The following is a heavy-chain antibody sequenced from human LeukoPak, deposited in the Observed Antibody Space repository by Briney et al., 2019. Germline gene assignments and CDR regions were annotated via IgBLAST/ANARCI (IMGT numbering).Heavy chain of an antibody. D-gene: IGHD2-2*01. Sequence: GGSLTLSCAVSGFTFINYAMTWVRQSPEKGLEWIAAISGLGGTTYYADSVKGRFTISRDNSENLLYLEMNSLRAEDSAKYYCAREGNCTTTTCGWFDPWGQGTRVTVSS. V-gene: IGHV3-23*01. J-gene: IGHJ5*02. CDR2: ISGLGGTT. CDR1: GFTFINYA. CDR3: AREGNCTTTTCGWFDP.